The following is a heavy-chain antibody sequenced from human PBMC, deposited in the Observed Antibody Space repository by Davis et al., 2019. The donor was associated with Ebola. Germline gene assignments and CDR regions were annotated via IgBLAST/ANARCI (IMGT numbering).Heavy chain of an antibody. CDR1: VITFSSYA. D-gene: IGHD5-12*01. CDR2: ISSGSYYI. J-gene: IGHJ4*02. CDR3: ARGGWLRFELGPGYYFDY. Sequence: GGSLRLSCTDSVITFSSYAMNWVRQAPGKGLEWVSSISSGSYYIYYADSLKGRFTISRDNAKNSLYLQMNSLRAEDTAVYYCARGGWLRFELGPGYYFDYWGQGTLVTVSS. V-gene: IGHV3-21*01.